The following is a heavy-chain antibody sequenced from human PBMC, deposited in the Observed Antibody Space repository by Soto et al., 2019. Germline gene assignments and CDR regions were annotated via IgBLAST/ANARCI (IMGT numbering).Heavy chain of an antibody. Sequence: GESLKISCKGSGYSFTSYWIGWVRQMPGKGLEWMGIIYPGDSDTRYSPSFQGQVTISADKSISTAYLQWSSLKASDTAMYYCARLTEYDFWSGYWSYYDCWGRGTLVVVAS. V-gene: IGHV5-51*01. CDR3: ARLTEYDFWSGYWSYYDC. CDR2: IYPGDSDT. CDR1: GYSFTSYW. J-gene: IGHJ4*02. D-gene: IGHD3-3*01.